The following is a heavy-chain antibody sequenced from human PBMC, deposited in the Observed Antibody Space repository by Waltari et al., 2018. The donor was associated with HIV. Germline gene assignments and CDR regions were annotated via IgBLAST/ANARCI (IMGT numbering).Heavy chain of an antibody. CDR3: ARDWRQPRGVYYGMDV. D-gene: IGHD5-18*01. CDR2: INSDESRT. CDR1: GFTFSGYW. J-gene: IGHJ6*02. V-gene: IGHV3-74*01. Sequence: EVQLVESGGGLVQPGGSLRLSCAASGFTFSGYWMHWGRQAPGKGLVWGSRINSDESRTTYAESVRGRFTISRDNAKNTLFLLMNSLRPEDTAVYYCARDWRQPRGVYYGMDVWGQGTTVTVSS.